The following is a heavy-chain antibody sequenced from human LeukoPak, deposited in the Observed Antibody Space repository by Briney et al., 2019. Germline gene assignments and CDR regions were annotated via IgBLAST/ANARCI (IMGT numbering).Heavy chain of an antibody. CDR2: IWYDGSNK. V-gene: IGHV3-33*01. CDR1: GFTFSSYG. D-gene: IGHD2-2*01. CDR3: ARDSSRYCSSTSCYGAFDI. J-gene: IGHJ3*02. Sequence: GSLRLSCAASGFTFSSYGMHWVRQAPGKGLEWVAVIWYDGSNKYYADSVKGRFTISRDNSKNTLYLQMNSLRAENTAVYYCARDSSRYCSSTSCYGAFDIWGQGTMVTVSS.